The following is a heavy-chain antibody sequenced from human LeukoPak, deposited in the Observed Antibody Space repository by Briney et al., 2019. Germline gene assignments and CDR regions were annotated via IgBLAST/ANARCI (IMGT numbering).Heavy chain of an antibody. Sequence: PSETLSLTCAVSGGSISSGGYSWSWIRQPPGKGLEWNGYIYDSGSTYYNPSLKSRVTISVDRSKNQISLKLSSVTAADTAVDYCASINCSSTSCHDYWGQGTLVTVSS. J-gene: IGHJ4*02. CDR2: IYDSGST. CDR3: ASINCSSTSCHDY. D-gene: IGHD2-2*01. CDR1: GGSISSGGYS. V-gene: IGHV4-30-2*01.